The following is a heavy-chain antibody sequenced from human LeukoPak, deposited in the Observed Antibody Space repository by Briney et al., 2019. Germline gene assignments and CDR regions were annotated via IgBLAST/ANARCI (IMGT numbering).Heavy chain of an antibody. J-gene: IGHJ3*02. CDR2: IRSDGSNK. D-gene: IGHD4-11*01. Sequence: SGGSLRLSCAGSGFSFSSYGMHWVRQAPGKGLEWMAFIRSDGSNKYYADSVKGRFTISRDNAKNTLYLQMNSLRAEDTAVYYCARGYSNYGYAFDIWGQGTMVTVSS. V-gene: IGHV3-30*02. CDR3: ARGYSNYGYAFDI. CDR1: GFSFSSYG.